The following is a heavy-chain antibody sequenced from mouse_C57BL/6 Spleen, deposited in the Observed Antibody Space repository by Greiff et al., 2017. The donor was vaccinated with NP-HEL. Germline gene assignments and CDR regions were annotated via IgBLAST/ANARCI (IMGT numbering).Heavy chain of an antibody. CDR3: ARYITTVVANYCDY. D-gene: IGHD1-1*01. J-gene: IGHJ2*01. Sequence: VQLKESGAELVKPGASVKLSCTASGFNIKDYYMHWVKQRTEQGLEWIGRIDPEDGETKYAPKFQGKATITADTSSNTSYLQLSSLTSEDTAIYYCARYITTVVANYCDYWGQGTTLTVSS. V-gene: IGHV14-2*01. CDR1: GFNIKDYY. CDR2: IDPEDGET.